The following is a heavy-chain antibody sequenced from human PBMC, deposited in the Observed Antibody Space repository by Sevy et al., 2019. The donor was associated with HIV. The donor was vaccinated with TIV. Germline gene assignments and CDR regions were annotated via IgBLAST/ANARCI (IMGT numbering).Heavy chain of an antibody. D-gene: IGHD2-8*01. V-gene: IGHV3-33*01. CDR2: IWSDGSKK. Sequence: GGSLRLSCAASGFKCNNYGMHWVRQAPGKGLQWVAVIWSDGSKKFYAYSVKGRFTISSDNAKNTLFLQINRLRSEDTAAYYCARNGPLDYWGQGTLVTLSS. J-gene: IGHJ4*02. CDR1: GFKCNNYG. CDR3: ARNGPLDY.